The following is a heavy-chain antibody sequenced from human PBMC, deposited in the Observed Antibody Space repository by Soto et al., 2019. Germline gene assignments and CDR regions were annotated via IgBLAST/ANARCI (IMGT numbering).Heavy chain of an antibody. J-gene: IGHJ6*02. CDR2: IYHSGST. V-gene: IGHV4-4*02. CDR1: GGSISSSNW. CDR3: ASVRGGYYYAMDV. Sequence: SEPLSLTCAVSGGSISSSNWWRRVRQPPGKGLEWIGEIYHSGSTNYNPSLKSRVTISVDKSKNQFSLKLSSVTAADTAVYYCASVRGGYYYAMDVWGQGTTVTVSS. D-gene: IGHD3-10*02.